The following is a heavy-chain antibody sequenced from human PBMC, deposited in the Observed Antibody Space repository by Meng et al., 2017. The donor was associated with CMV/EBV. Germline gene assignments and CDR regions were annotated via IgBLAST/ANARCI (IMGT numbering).Heavy chain of an antibody. CDR1: GFTFSSYG. CDR3: AKGQVSLSSGMDV. CDR2: IRYDGSNK. V-gene: IGHV3-30*02. J-gene: IGHJ6*02. Sequence: GGSLRLSCAASGFTFSSYGMHWVRQAPGKGREGVAFIRYDGSNKYYADSVKGRFTISRDNSKNTLYLQMNSLRAEDTAVYYCAKGQVSLSSGMDVWGQGTTVTVSS. D-gene: IGHD6-6*01.